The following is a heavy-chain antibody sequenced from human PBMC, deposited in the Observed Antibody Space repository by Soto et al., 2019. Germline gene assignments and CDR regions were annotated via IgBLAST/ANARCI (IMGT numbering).Heavy chain of an antibody. Sequence: QVQLVQSGAEVKKPGSSVKVSCKASGGTFGSYAISWVRQAPGQGLEWMGGIIPIFGTANYAQKFQGRVTITADESTSTAYMVLSSLRSEDTAVYYCARDLYSRSWYDRWFDPWGQGTLVTVSS. D-gene: IGHD6-13*01. V-gene: IGHV1-69*12. CDR1: GGTFGSYA. J-gene: IGHJ5*02. CDR3: ARDLYSRSWYDRWFDP. CDR2: IIPIFGTA.